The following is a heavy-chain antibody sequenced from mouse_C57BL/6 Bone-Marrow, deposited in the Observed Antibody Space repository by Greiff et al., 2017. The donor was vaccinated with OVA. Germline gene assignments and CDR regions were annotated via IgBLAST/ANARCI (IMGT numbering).Heavy chain of an antibody. V-gene: IGHV7-3*01. J-gene: IGHJ2*01. CDR2: IRNKANGYTT. CDR3: ARLRPDYFDY. D-gene: IGHD2-12*01. Sequence: EVKVVESGGGLVQPGGSLSLSCAASGFTFTDYYMSWVRQPPGKALEWLGFIRNKANGYTTEYSESVKGRFTISRDNSQSILYLQMNALRAEDSATYYCARLRPDYFDYWGQGTTLTVSS. CDR1: GFTFTDYY.